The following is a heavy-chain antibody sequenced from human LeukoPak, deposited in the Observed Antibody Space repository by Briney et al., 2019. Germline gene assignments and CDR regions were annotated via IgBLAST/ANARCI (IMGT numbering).Heavy chain of an antibody. J-gene: IGHJ5*02. D-gene: IGHD6-13*01. V-gene: IGHV4-34*01. CDR1: GGSFSGYY. Sequence: SETLSLTCAVYGGSFSGYYWSWIRQPPGKGLEWIGEINHSGSTNYNPSLKSRVTISVDTSKNQFSLKLSSVTAADTAVYYCARVKKAAAVNCFDPWGQGALVTVSS. CDR3: ARVKKAAAVNCFDP. CDR2: INHSGST.